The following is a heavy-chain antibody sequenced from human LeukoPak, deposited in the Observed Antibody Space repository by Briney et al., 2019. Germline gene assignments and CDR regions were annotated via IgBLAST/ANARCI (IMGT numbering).Heavy chain of an antibody. CDR2: LHYGGST. D-gene: IGHD6-13*01. Sequence: PSETLSLTCTVSDGAITGYYWGWIRQPPGKGLDWIGHLHYGGSTNYNPSLKSRLTISVDTSKSHFSLKLSSVTAADTAVYYCARGYSTSWTYYFDYWGQGALVTVSS. V-gene: IGHV4-59*01. CDR3: ARGYSTSWTYYFDY. J-gene: IGHJ4*02. CDR1: DGAITGYY.